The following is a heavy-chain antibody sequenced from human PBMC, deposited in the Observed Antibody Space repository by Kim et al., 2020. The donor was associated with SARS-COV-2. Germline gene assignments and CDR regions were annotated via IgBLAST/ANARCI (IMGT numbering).Heavy chain of an antibody. V-gene: IGHV4-34*01. D-gene: IGHD6-19*01. CDR3: ARGLVAVAGTGFNY. J-gene: IGHJ4*02. Sequence: NPSLKGRVTISVDTSKNQFSLKLSSVTAADTAVYYCARGLVAVAGTGFNYWGQGTLVTVSS.